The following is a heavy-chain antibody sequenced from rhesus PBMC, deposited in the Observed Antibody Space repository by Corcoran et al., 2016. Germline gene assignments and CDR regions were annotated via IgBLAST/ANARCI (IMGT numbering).Heavy chain of an antibody. D-gene: IGHD1-7*02. CDR3: ARGLERRYYYGLDS. V-gene: IGHV1-198*02. Sequence: QVQLVQSGAEVKKPGASVKVSCKASGFTFGSYAISWVRQARGQGLEWMEMIIPLVGITNYAEKSQGRVPITADRSTSTAYMELSNLRSEDTAVYYCARGLERRYYYGLDSWGQGVVVTVSS. CDR1: GFTFGSYA. CDR2: IIPLVGIT. J-gene: IGHJ6*01.